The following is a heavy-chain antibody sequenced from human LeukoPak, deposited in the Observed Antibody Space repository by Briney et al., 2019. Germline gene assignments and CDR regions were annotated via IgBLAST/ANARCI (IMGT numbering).Heavy chain of an antibody. J-gene: IGHJ5*02. Sequence: SVKVSCKASGGTFSSYAISWVRQAPGQGLEWMGGIIPIFGTANYAQKFQGRVTITADESTSTAYMELSSLRSEDTAVYYCARGAGLLWFGELLFNWFDPWGQGTLVTVSS. CDR3: ARGAGLLWFGELLFNWFDP. CDR2: IIPIFGTA. CDR1: GGTFSSYA. V-gene: IGHV1-69*01. D-gene: IGHD3-10*01.